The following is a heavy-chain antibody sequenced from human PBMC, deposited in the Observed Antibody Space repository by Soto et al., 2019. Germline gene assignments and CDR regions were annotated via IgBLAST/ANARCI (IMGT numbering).Heavy chain of an antibody. J-gene: IGHJ4*02. D-gene: IGHD6-19*01. V-gene: IGHV1-3*05. CDR2: INAGNGNT. CDR3: ASAVAVPAAFAS. Sequence: QVQLVQSGAEEKKPGASVKVSCKASGYTFTGYAMHWVRQAPGQRLEWMGWINAGNGNTKYSQKFQGRVTITRDTSASTAYMALSRLRSDGTPVYYCASAVAVPAAFASWGQGTLVTVSS. CDR1: GYTFTGYA.